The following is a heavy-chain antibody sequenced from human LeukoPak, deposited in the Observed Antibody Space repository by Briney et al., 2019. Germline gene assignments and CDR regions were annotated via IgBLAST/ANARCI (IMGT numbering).Heavy chain of an antibody. CDR1: GYTFTSYD. CDR3: ARGLFYPRFWPYYYYYYMDV. CDR2: MNPNSGNT. J-gene: IGHJ6*03. D-gene: IGHD3-3*01. V-gene: IGHV1-8*01. Sequence: ASVKVSCQASGYTFTSYDIHWVRQATGQGLEWMGWMNPNSGNTGYAQKFQGRVTMTRNTSISTAYMELSSLRSEDTAVYYCARGLFYPRFWPYYYYYYMDVWGKGTTVTVSS.